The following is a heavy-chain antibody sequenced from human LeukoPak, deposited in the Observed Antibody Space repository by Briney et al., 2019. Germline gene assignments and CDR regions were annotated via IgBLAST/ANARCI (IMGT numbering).Heavy chain of an antibody. CDR3: ARGSTMVRGVRGPGYYYYYMDV. V-gene: IGHV4-34*01. J-gene: IGHJ6*03. D-gene: IGHD3-10*01. CDR1: GGSFSGYY. CDR2: INHSGST. Sequence: PSETLSLTCAVYGGSFSGYYWSWIRQPPGKGLEWIGEINHSGSTNYNPSLKSRVTISVDTSKNQFSLKLSSVTAADTAVYYCARGSTMVRGVRGPGYYYYYMDVWGKGTTVTVSS.